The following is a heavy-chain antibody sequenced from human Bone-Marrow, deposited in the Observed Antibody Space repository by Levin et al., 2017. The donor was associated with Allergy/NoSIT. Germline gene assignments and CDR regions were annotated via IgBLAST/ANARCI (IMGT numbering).Heavy chain of an antibody. J-gene: IGHJ3*02. CDR3: ATPVAGLATPYDAFEI. V-gene: IGHV1-2*02. D-gene: IGHD6-19*01. CDR1: GYTFTGYY. Sequence: PGESLKISCKASGYTFTGYYMHWVRQAPGQGLEWMGWIYPNSGGTNYAQNFQGRVTMTRDTSISTAYMEVSMLRSDDTAVYYCATPVAGLATPYDAFEIWGQGTMVTVSS. CDR2: IYPNSGGT.